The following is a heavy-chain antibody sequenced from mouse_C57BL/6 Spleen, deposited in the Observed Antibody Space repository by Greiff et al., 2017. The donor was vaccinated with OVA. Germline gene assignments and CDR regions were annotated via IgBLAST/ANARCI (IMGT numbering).Heavy chain of an antibody. CDR1: GYAFSSSW. J-gene: IGHJ2*01. CDR2: IYPGDGDT. Sequence: VQLQQSGPELVKPGASVKISCKASGYAFSSSWMNWVKQRPGKGLEWIGRIYPGDGDTNYNGKFKGKATLTADKASSTAYMQLSSLTSEDSAVYVCARKEDSSGYFDYWGQGTTLTVSS. D-gene: IGHD3-2*02. V-gene: IGHV1-82*01. CDR3: ARKEDSSGYFDY.